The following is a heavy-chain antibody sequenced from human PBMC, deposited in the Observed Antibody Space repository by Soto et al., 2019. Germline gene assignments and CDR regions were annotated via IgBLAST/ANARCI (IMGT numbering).Heavy chain of an antibody. Sequence: SETLSLTCTVSGGSISSGGYYWSWIRQHPGKGLEWIGYIYYGGSTYYNPSLKSRVTISVDTSKNQFSLKLSSVTAADTAVYYCAREVDYYDSSGYFDYWGQGTLVTVSS. V-gene: IGHV4-31*03. D-gene: IGHD3-22*01. J-gene: IGHJ4*02. CDR3: AREVDYYDSSGYFDY. CDR2: IYYGGST. CDR1: GGSISSGGYY.